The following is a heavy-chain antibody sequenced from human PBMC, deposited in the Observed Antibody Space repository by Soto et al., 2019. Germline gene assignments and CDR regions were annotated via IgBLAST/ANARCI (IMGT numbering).Heavy chain of an antibody. CDR3: TREIVVVVAATTNFDY. CDR1: GFTFGDYA. Sequence: PGGSLRLSCTASGFTFGDYAMSWFRQAPGKGLEWVGFIRSKAYGGTTEYAASVKGRFTISRDDSKSIAYLQMNSLKTEDTAVYYCTREIVVVVAATTNFDYWGQGTLVTVSS. V-gene: IGHV3-49*03. D-gene: IGHD2-15*01. CDR2: IRSKAYGGTT. J-gene: IGHJ4*02.